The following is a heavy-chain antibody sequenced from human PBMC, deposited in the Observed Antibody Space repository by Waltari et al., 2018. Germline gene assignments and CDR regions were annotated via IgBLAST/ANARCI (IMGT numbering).Heavy chain of an antibody. CDR2: IYTSGST. CDR1: GGSISSYY. D-gene: IGHD3-22*01. J-gene: IGHJ4*02. Sequence: QVQLQESGPGLVKPSETLSLTCTVSGGSISSYYWSWIRPPPGKGLEWIGYIYTSGSTNYNPSLKSRVTISVDTSKNQFSLKLSSVTAADTAVYYCASWGGADYYDSSGYYYWGQGTLVTVSS. V-gene: IGHV4-4*09. CDR3: ASWGGADYYDSSGYYY.